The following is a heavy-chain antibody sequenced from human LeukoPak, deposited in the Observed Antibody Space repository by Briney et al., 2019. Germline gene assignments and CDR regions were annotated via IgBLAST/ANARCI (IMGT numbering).Heavy chain of an antibody. J-gene: IGHJ3*02. D-gene: IGHD3-22*01. Sequence: SVKVSCKASGGTFSSYTISWVRQAPGQGLEWMGRIIPILGIANYAQKFQGRVTITADKSTSTAYMELSSLRSEDTAVYYCARRYYDSSGYYPNDAFDIWGQGTMVTVSS. CDR3: ARRYYDSSGYYPNDAFDI. CDR2: IIPILGIA. V-gene: IGHV1-69*02. CDR1: GGTFSSYT.